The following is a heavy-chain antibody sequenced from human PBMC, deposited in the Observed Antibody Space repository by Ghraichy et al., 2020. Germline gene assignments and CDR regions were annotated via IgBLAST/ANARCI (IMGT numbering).Heavy chain of an antibody. CDR2: ISGSGGST. V-gene: IGHV3-23*01. D-gene: IGHD2-8*02. CDR3: AKEEPGPLNTGFDY. Sequence: LSLTCAASGFTFSSYAMSWVRQAPGKGLEWVSAISGSGGSTYYADSVKGRFTISRDNSKNTLYLQMNSLRAEDTAVYYCAKEEPGPLNTGFDYWGQGTLVTVSS. J-gene: IGHJ4*02. CDR1: GFTFSSYA.